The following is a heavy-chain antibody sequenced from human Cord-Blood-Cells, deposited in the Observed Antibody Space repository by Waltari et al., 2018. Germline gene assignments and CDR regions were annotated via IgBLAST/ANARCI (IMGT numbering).Heavy chain of an antibody. CDR3: ARVVFLDSGSYYYYYYYMDV. Sequence: QVQLVQSGAEVKKPGASVKVSCKASGYTFTSYGISWVRQAPAQGLEWMGWISAYNGNTNYAQKLQGRVTMTTDTSTSTAYMELRSLRSDDTAVYYCARVVFLDSGSYYYYYYYMDVWGKGTTVTVSS. CDR2: ISAYNGNT. CDR1: GYTFTSYG. J-gene: IGHJ6*03. D-gene: IGHD1-26*01. V-gene: IGHV1-18*04.